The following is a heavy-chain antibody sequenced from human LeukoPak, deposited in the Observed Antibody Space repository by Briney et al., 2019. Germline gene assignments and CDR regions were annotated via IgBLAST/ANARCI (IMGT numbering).Heavy chain of an antibody. CDR3: SGFCGGDCYPFDY. Sequence: GGSLRLSCAVSGFTFSSYSMNWVRQAPGKGLEWVSYISSSSSTIYYADSVKGRFTISRDNAKNSLYLQMNSLRAEDTAVYYCSGFCGGDCYPFDYWGQGTLVTVSS. D-gene: IGHD2-21*01. J-gene: IGHJ4*02. V-gene: IGHV3-48*01. CDR2: ISSSSSTI. CDR1: GFTFSSYS.